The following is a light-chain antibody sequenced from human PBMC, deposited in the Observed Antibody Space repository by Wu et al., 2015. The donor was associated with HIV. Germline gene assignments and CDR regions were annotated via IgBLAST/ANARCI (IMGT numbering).Light chain of an antibody. CDR3: QQYYTSPH. V-gene: IGKV1-8*01. Sequence: AIRMTQSPSSLSASTGDRVTTTCRASQGIGNYLAWYQQKPGKAPKLLIYGASTLQSGVPSRFSGSGSGTDFSLTISCLQSEDFAIYYCQQYYTSPHFGPGTRVEIK. J-gene: IGKJ3*01. CDR1: QGIGNY. CDR2: GAS.